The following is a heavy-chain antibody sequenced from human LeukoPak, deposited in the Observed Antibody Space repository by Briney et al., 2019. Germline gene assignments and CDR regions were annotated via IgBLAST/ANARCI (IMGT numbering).Heavy chain of an antibody. CDR2: IIPIFGTA. V-gene: IGHV1-69*05. J-gene: IGHJ4*02. CDR3: ARTNDFGDYALLF. Sequence: EASVKVSCKASGGSFSSYAISWVRPAPGQGLEWMGGIIPIFGTAHYAHKFQGRVTITTDASTSTSYMELSRLRAEDTAVYYCARTNDFGDYALLFWGQGTLVTVSS. CDR1: GGSFSSYA. D-gene: IGHD4-17*01.